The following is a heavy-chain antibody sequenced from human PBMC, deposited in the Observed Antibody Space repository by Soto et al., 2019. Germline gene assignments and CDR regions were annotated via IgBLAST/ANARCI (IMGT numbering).Heavy chain of an antibody. D-gene: IGHD2-15*01. CDR1: GFTFSSYA. J-gene: IGHJ4*02. V-gene: IGHV3-23*01. CDR3: AKRRGAGWHIEY. Sequence: DVQLLESGGGLVQPEGSLRLSCAASGFTFSSYAMGWVRQGPGKGLEWVAVVSIGGSTHYADSVRGRFTISRDNSKNTLSLQMNSLPAEDTAVYFCAKRRGAGWHIEYWGQGVLVPVYS. CDR2: VSIGGST.